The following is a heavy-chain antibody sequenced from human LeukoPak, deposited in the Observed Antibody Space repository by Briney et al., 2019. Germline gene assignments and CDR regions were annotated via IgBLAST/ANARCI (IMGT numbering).Heavy chain of an antibody. D-gene: IGHD3-10*01. CDR3: AKAGIYYGSGYFDY. CDR1: GFTFSSYA. Sequence: GRSLRLSCAASGFTFSSYAMSWVRQAPGKGLEWVSAVSGSGGSTYYADSVKGRFTISRDSSKNTLYLQMNSLRAEDTAVYYCAKAGIYYGSGYFDYWGQGTLVTVSS. CDR2: VSGSGGST. J-gene: IGHJ4*02. V-gene: IGHV3-23*01.